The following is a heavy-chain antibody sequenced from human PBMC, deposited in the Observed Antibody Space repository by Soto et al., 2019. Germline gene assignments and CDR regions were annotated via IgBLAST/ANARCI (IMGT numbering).Heavy chain of an antibody. D-gene: IGHD5-12*01. V-gene: IGHV4-4*02. J-gene: IGHJ4*02. CDR1: SGSITSSNW. CDR3: ARGGGWLRTHYFDY. Sequence: QVQLQESGPGLVKPSGTLSLTCAVSSGSITSSNWWSWVRQPPRKGLEWIGEISHSGSTNYNPSLKSLVTVSDDRSKNQSSLKLSSVTAADPAVYYCARGGGWLRTHYFDYWGKGTLVTVSS. CDR2: ISHSGST.